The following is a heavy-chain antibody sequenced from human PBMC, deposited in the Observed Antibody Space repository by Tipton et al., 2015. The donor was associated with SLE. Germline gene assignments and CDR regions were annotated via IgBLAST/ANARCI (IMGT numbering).Heavy chain of an antibody. D-gene: IGHD6-13*01. CDR1: GGSFSGYY. CDR2: INHSGST. CDR3: ARDRDSSSWYLDAFDI. V-gene: IGHV4-34*01. Sequence: TLSLTCAVYGGSFSGYYWSWIRQPPGKGLDWIGEINHSGSTNYNPSLNSRVTISVVTSKNQFSLRLSSVTAADTAVYYCARDRDSSSWYLDAFDIWGQGTMVTVSS. J-gene: IGHJ3*02.